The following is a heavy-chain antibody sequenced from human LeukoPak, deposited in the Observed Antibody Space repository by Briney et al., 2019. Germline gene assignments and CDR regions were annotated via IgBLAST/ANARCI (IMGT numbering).Heavy chain of an antibody. Sequence: PGRSLRLSCAASGFTFSTYSMNWVRQPPGKGPQSLSSISRSSSYIYYADSVKGRFTISRHNAKKSLYLQMNRLRAEDTSVYYCARVGLTGYPGNDDYWGQGTLVTVSS. J-gene: IGHJ4*02. V-gene: IGHV3-21*01. D-gene: IGHD3-9*01. CDR2: ISRSSSYI. CDR3: ARVGLTGYPGNDDY. CDR1: GFTFSTYS.